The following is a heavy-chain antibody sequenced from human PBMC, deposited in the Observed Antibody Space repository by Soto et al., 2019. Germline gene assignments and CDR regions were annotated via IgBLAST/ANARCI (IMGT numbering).Heavy chain of an antibody. D-gene: IGHD3-3*01. V-gene: IGHV2-5*02. J-gene: IGHJ3*02. CDR3: AHTILGSVPLDDAFDI. CDR1: GFSLSTSGVG. CDR2: LYWDDDK. Sequence: QITLKESGPPLVKPTQTLTLTCTFSGFSLSTSGVGVGWLRQPPGTALEWLALLYWDDDKRYSPSLKSRLTITKDTSKNQVVLTMTNMDPVDTATYYCAHTILGSVPLDDAFDIWGQGTMVTVSS.